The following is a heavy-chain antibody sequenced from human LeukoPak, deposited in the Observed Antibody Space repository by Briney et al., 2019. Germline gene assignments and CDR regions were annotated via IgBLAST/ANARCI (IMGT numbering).Heavy chain of an antibody. CDR1: GFTSSSYA. CDR2: ISSNGGST. D-gene: IGHD3-10*01. V-gene: IGHV3-64*01. Sequence: SPRLSCADSGFTSSSYAMHWVRQAPGKGMEYVSAISSNGGSTYYANSVKGRFTISRDNSKNTLYLQMGSLRAEDMAVYYCARPYYYGSGSYLYWGQGTLVTVSS. CDR3: ARPYYYGSGSYLY. J-gene: IGHJ4*02.